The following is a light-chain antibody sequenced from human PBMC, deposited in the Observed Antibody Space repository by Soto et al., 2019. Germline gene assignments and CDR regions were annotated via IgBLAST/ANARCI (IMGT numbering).Light chain of an antibody. J-gene: IGKJ5*01. CDR3: QQRSSWPIT. Sequence: IVLTQSPAKLSLSPWARATLFSRASQSISNYLAWYQQKPGQAPRLLIYDASNRATGIPARFSGSGSGTDFTLTISSLEPEDFAVYYCQQRSSWPITVGQGTRLEIK. CDR1: QSISNY. V-gene: IGKV3-11*01. CDR2: DAS.